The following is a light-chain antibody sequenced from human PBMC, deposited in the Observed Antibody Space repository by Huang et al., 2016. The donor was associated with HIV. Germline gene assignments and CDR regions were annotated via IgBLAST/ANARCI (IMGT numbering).Light chain of an antibody. CDR2: WGS. Sequence: EIVMTQSPLSLPVTPGEPASISCRSSQSLLHRNGYNYLDWYLQKPGQSPQLLIYWGSNRASGVPDRYRGSGSGTDFTLKISRVEAEDVGVYYCMQALQTPPYTFGQGTKLEIK. J-gene: IGKJ2*01. V-gene: IGKV2-28*01. CDR1: QSLLHRNGYNY. CDR3: MQALQTPPYT.